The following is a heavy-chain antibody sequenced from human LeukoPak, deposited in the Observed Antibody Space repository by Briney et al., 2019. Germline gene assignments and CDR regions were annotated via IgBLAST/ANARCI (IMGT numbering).Heavy chain of an antibody. D-gene: IGHD2-2*01. Sequence: GGSLSLSCAVSGFTFCNYWMTWVREAPGKGVEWVANINKGGSVKNYAGSVKGRLTISRDNAKTSLYLQINRLRADDTPVYYWARYRGGIGYWGQGALVTVSA. CDR3: ARYRGGIGY. CDR2: INKGGSVK. V-gene: IGHV3-7*03. J-gene: IGHJ4*02. CDR1: GFTFCNYW.